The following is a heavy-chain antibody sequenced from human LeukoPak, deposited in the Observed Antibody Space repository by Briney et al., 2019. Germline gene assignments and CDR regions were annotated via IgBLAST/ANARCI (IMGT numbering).Heavy chain of an antibody. V-gene: IGHV1-2*02. Sequence: GASVKVSCKASGYTFNGYYMHWVRQAPGQGLEWMGWINPNSGGTDYAQKFQGRVTVTRDTSINTAYMELSRLRSDDTAVYYCVRGTREGYSYGRYYFDYWGQGTLVTVSS. J-gene: IGHJ4*02. CDR3: VRGTREGYSYGRYYFDY. CDR1: GYTFNGYY. D-gene: IGHD5-18*01. CDR2: INPNSGGT.